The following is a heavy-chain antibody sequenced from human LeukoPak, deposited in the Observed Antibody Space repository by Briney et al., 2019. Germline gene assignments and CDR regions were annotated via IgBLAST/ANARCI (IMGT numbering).Heavy chain of an antibody. CDR1: GFTFSSYG. CDR3: AKRRGSGSYVPFDY. V-gene: IGHV3-30*02. Sequence: GGSLRLSCAASGFTFSSYGMHWVRQAPGKGQEWVAFIRYDGSNKYYADSVKGRFTISRDNSKNTLYLQMNSLRAEDTAVYYCAKRRGSGSYVPFDYWGQGTLVTVSS. J-gene: IGHJ4*02. CDR2: IRYDGSNK. D-gene: IGHD1-26*01.